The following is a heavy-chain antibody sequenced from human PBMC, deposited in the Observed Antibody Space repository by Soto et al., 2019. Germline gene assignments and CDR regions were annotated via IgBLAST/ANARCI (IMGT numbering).Heavy chain of an antibody. CDR1: GFTFSSYG. J-gene: IGHJ4*02. V-gene: IGHV3-33*01. CDR2: IWYDGSNK. Sequence: QVQLVESGGGVVQPGRSLRLSCAASGFTFSSYGMHWVRQAPGKGLEWVAVIWYDGSNKYYADSVKGRFTISRDNSKNTLYLQMNSLRAEDTAVYYCARSAHVYGSFDYWGQGTLVTVSS. D-gene: IGHD4-17*01. CDR3: ARSAHVYGSFDY.